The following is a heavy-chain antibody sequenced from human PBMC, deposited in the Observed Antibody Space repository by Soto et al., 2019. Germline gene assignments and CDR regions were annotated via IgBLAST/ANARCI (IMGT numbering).Heavy chain of an antibody. J-gene: IGHJ5*01. CDR2: INHRGST. CDR3: AGYFGYTYGRVDS. D-gene: IGHD5-18*01. V-gene: IGHV4-34*02. Sequence: QVQLQQWGAGLLKPSETLSLTCAVYGVSFSDYYWSWVRQPPGKWLAWIGEINHRGSTNYNESFKSRVTISVDTSKGHVSLKLCSVTAADPAVYYCAGYFGYTYGRVDSWGQGTMVSVSS. CDR1: GVSFSDYY.